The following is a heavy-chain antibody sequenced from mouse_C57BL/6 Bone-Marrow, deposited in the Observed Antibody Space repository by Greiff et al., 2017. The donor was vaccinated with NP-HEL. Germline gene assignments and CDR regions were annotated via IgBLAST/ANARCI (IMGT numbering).Heavy chain of an antibody. J-gene: IGHJ1*03. D-gene: IGHD2-2*01. CDR1: GFTFSSYA. CDR2: ISDGGSYT. Sequence: EVKLQESGGGLVKPGGSLKLSCAASGFTFSSYAMSWVRQTPEKRLEWVATISDGGSYTYYPDNVKGRFTISRDDAKNNLYLQMSHLKSEDTAMYYCARDDGYDVWYFDVWGTGTTVTVSS. CDR3: ARDDGYDVWYFDV. V-gene: IGHV5-4*01.